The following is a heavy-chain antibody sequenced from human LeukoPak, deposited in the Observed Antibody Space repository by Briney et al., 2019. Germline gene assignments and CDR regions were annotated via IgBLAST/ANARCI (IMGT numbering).Heavy chain of an antibody. CDR2: IFYSGTT. CDR1: GGSISSSSYY. CDR3: VRRDIVTTINT. D-gene: IGHD5-12*01. V-gene: IGHV4-39*01. Sequence: SETLSLTCTVSGGSISSSSYYWAWIRQPPGKGLEWIGSIFYSGTTFYNPSLKSRVTIFVDTSKDQFSLKLNSVTAADTAVYYCVRRDIVTTINTWGQGTLVTVSS. J-gene: IGHJ4*02.